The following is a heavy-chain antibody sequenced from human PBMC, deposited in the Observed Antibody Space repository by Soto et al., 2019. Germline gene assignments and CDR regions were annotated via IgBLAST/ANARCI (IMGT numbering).Heavy chain of an antibody. V-gene: IGHV4-31*03. CDR3: ARDSSGSYPSNIDYGMDV. D-gene: IGHD3-10*01. J-gene: IGHJ6*02. Sequence: QVQLQESGPGLVKPSQTLSLTCTVSGGSISSGGYYWSWIRQHPGKGLEWIGYIYYSGRTYYNPSLKSRVTISVDTSKNQFSLKLSSVTAADTAVYYCARDSSGSYPSNIDYGMDVWGQGTTVTVSS. CDR2: IYYSGRT. CDR1: GGSISSGGYY.